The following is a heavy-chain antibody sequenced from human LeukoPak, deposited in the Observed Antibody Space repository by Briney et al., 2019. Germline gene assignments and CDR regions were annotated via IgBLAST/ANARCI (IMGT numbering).Heavy chain of an antibody. J-gene: IGHJ3*01. CDR2: ISSSSNFI. CDR1: GFTFSSYS. D-gene: IGHD2-21*02. Sequence: PGGSLRLSCAASGFTFSSYSMNWVRQAPGKGLEWVSCISSSSNFIYYADSVKGRFTISRDNAKNSLFLQMNSLRAEDTAVYYCARVPTVVTNGGAFDVWGQGTMVTVSS. V-gene: IGHV3-21*01. CDR3: ARVPTVVTNGGAFDV.